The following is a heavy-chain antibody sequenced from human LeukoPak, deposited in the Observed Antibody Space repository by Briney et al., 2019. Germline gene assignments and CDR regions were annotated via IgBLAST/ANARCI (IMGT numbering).Heavy chain of an antibody. J-gene: IGHJ4*02. CDR1: GFTFSSYS. CDR2: ISTSSTYI. Sequence: GGSLRLSCAASGFTFSSYSMNWVRQAPGKGLEWVSSISTSSTYIYYAHSVKGRVTISRDNAKNSLYLQMDSLRAEDTAVYYCARDPPFIIGTTFFDYWGQGTLVTVSS. CDR3: ARDPPFIIGTTFFDY. D-gene: IGHD1-20*01. V-gene: IGHV3-21*01.